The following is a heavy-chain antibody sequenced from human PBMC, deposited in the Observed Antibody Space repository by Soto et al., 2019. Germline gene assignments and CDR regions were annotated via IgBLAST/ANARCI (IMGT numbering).Heavy chain of an antibody. CDR3: ARVVPGAEAWFGP. J-gene: IGHJ5*02. V-gene: IGHV1-69*13. CDR1: GGTFSTYA. Sequence: EASVKVSCKASGGTFSTYAISWVRQAPGQGLEWMGGIIPMFGTAKYAQKFQGRVTITADESTTTAYMELSSLGSDDTAVYYCARVVPGAEAWFGPWGQGTLVTVS. CDR2: IIPMFGTA. D-gene: IGHD2-2*01.